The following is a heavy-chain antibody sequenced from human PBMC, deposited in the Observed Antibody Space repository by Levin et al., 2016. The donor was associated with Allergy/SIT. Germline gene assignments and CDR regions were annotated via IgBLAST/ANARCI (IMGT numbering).Heavy chain of an antibody. CDR3: ARDRQVIGRPRYMDV. V-gene: IGHV3-7*03. Sequence: GESLKISCAASGFTFSTYWMHWVRQAPGKGLEWVAIMNQDGIEKYYVDSVKGRFTISRDNAKNSLYLQMNSLRAEDTAVYYCARDRQVIGRPRYMDVWGKGTTVTVSS. J-gene: IGHJ6*03. CDR2: MNQDGIEK. D-gene: IGHD2-21*01. CDR1: GFTFSTYW.